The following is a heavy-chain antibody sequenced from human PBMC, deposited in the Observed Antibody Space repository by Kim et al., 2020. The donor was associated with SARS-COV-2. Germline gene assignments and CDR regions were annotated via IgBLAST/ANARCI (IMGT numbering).Heavy chain of an antibody. J-gene: IGHJ6*02. Sequence: GESLKISCKGSGYSFTSYWIGWVRQMPGKGLEWMGIIYPGDSDTRYSPSFQGQVTISADKSISTAYLQWSSLKASDTAMYYCARVELLEDYYYYGMDVWGQGTTVTVSS. CDR3: ARVELLEDYYYYGMDV. CDR2: IYPGDSDT. D-gene: IGHD1-26*01. CDR1: GYSFTSYW. V-gene: IGHV5-51*01.